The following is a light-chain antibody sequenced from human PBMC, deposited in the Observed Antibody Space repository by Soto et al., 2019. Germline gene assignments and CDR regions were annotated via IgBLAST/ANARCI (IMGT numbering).Light chain of an antibody. CDR2: GAS. CDR3: QQHGSSPRT. J-gene: IGKJ1*01. CDR1: QTLRGRY. Sequence: DTVLTQSPGTLSLSPGEGATLSCRASQTLRGRYLAWYQQKPGQAPRLLMHGASSRAAGIPERFGGSGSGTDFTLTISRLEPEDFAVYYCQQHGSSPRTFGQGTKVDIK. V-gene: IGKV3-20*01.